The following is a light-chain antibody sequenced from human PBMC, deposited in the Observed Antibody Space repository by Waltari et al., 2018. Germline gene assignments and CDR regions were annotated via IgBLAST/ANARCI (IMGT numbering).Light chain of an antibody. V-gene: IGKV1-5*03. CDR3: QRYNIYPIT. Sequence: DIQMTQSPSTLSASVGDRVTITCRASQSIGSWLAWYQQKPGKAPKLLIYEATSLESGVPSRFSASGSGTEFTLTISSLQPDDFATYYCQRYNIYPITFGPGTKVDI. CDR2: EAT. CDR1: QSIGSW. J-gene: IGKJ3*01.